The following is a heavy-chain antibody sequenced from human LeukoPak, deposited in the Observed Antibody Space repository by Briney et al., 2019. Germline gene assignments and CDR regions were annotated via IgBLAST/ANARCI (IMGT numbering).Heavy chain of an antibody. CDR3: ARDGSLDRRDGYNPND. CDR2: IYHSGST. J-gene: IGHJ4*02. Sequence: PSETLSLTCTVSGGSISSGGYYWSWIRQPPGKGLEWIGYIYHSGSTYYNPSLKSRVTISVDRSKNQFSLKVRSVTAADTAVYYCARDGSLDRRDGYNPNDWGQGTLVTVSS. D-gene: IGHD5-24*01. CDR1: GGSISSGGYY. V-gene: IGHV4-30-2*01.